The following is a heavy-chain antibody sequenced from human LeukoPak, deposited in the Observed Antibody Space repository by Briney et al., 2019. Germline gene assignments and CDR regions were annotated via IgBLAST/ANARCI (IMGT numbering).Heavy chain of an antibody. CDR1: GFTFSSYW. J-gene: IGHJ4*02. Sequence: GGSLRLSCAASGFTFSSYWMHWVRQAPGKGLVWVSRISSDGSSTTYADSVKGRFTISRDNAKNTLYLQMNSLRAEDTAVYYCARGGVYSTSAVDYWGQGTLVTVSS. D-gene: IGHD6-6*01. CDR3: ARGGVYSTSAVDY. CDR2: ISSDGSST. V-gene: IGHV3-74*01.